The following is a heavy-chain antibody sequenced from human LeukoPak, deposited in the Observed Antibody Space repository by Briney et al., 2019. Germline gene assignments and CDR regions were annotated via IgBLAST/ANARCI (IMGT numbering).Heavy chain of an antibody. D-gene: IGHD2-2*01. CDR1: GFTVSSNY. J-gene: IGHJ4*02. Sequence: PGGSLRLSCAASGFTVSSNYMGWVRQAPGEGLEWVSVIYSGGGTYYADSVKGRFTVSRDTSKNMLYLQMNSLRVEDTAVYYCAREPAARGYWGQGTLVTVSS. CDR3: AREPAARGY. CDR2: IYSGGGT. V-gene: IGHV3-66*01.